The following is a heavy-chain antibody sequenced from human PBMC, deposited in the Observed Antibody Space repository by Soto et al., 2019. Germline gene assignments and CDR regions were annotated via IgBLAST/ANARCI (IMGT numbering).Heavy chain of an antibody. CDR2: INSDGSST. CDR3: AREVPYCSGGSCYLGAFDI. J-gene: IGHJ3*02. D-gene: IGHD2-15*01. V-gene: IGHV3-74*01. CDR1: GFTFSSYW. Sequence: GGSLRLSCAASGFTFSSYWMHWVRQAPGKGLVWVSRINSDGSSTSYADSVKGRFTITIDNAKNTLYLQMNSLRAEDTAVYYCAREVPYCSGGSCYLGAFDIWGQGTMVTVSS.